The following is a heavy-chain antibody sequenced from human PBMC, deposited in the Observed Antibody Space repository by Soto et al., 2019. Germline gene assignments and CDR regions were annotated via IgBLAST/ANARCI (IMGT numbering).Heavy chain of an antibody. V-gene: IGHV3-64D*06. CDR3: VHPRSTVQIPPT. Sequence: GGSLRLSCSASGFTFSMFSMHWVRQAPGKGLEYVSGVSSNGDSTYYADSVKGRFTISRDNSKNTLYLQMSSLRAVDTAVYYCVHPRSTVQIPPTWGQGTLVTVSS. D-gene: IGHD4-17*01. J-gene: IGHJ5*02. CDR1: GFTFSMFS. CDR2: VSSNGDST.